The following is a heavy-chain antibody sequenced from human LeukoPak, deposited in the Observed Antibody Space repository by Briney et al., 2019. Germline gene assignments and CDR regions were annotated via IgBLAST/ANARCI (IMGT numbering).Heavy chain of an antibody. CDR2: IWYDGSNK. D-gene: IGHD7-27*01. V-gene: IGHV3-33*01. Sequence: PGGSLRLSCAASGFTFSSYGMHWVRQAPGKGLEWVAVIWYDGSNKYYADSVKGRFTIYRDNSKNTLYLQMNSLRAEDTAVYYCARDKRRLGNLPDYWGQGTLVTVSS. CDR3: ARDKRRLGNLPDY. J-gene: IGHJ4*02. CDR1: GFTFSSYG.